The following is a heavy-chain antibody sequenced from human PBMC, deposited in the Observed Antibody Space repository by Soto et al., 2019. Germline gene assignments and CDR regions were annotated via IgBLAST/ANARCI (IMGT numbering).Heavy chain of an antibody. Sequence: LRLSCAASGFTFSSYSMNWVRQAPGKGLEWVSSISSSSSYIYYADSVKGRFTISRDNAKNSLYLQMNSLRAEDTAVYYCARVMSSSSPPSYYYYGMDVWGQGTTVTVSS. V-gene: IGHV3-21*01. J-gene: IGHJ6*02. CDR3: ARVMSSSSPPSYYYYGMDV. CDR1: GFTFSSYS. CDR2: ISSSSSYI. D-gene: IGHD6-6*01.